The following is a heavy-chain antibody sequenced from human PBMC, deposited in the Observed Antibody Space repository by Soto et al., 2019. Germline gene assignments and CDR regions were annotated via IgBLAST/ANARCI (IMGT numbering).Heavy chain of an antibody. CDR1: GGSISSYY. CDR2: IYYSGST. J-gene: IGHJ4*02. V-gene: IGHV4-59*01. D-gene: IGHD6-19*01. CDR3: ARGAQWLVPYYFDY. Sequence: SETLSLTCTVSGGSISSYYWSCIRQPPGEGLEWIGYIYYSGSTNYNPSLKSRVTISVDTSKNQFSLKLSSVTAADTAVYYCARGAQWLVPYYFDYWGQGTVGTVSS.